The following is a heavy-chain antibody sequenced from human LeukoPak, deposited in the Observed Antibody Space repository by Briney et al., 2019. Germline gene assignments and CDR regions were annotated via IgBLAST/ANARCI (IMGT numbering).Heavy chain of an antibody. CDR2: ISAYNGNT. CDR3: ARTPDDHYDILTGYATDNWFDP. CDR1: GYTFTSYG. Sequence: ASVKVSCKASGYTFTSYGISWVRQAPGQGLEWMGWISAYNGNTNYAQKLQGRVTMTTDTSTSTAYMELRSLRSDDTAVYYCARTPDDHYDILTGYATDNWFDPWGQGTLVTVSS. J-gene: IGHJ5*02. V-gene: IGHV1-18*01. D-gene: IGHD3-9*01.